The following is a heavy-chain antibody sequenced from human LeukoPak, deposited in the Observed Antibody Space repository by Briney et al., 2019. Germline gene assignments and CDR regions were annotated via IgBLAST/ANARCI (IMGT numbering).Heavy chain of an antibody. V-gene: IGHV4-34*01. Sequence: SETLSLTCAVYGGSFSGYYWSWIRQPPGKGLEWIGEINHSGSTNYNPSLKSRVTISVDTSKNQFSLKLSSVTAADTAVYYCARAPSSSWKTFDIWGQGTMVTVSS. CDR1: GGSFSGYY. CDR3: ARAPSSSWKTFDI. D-gene: IGHD6-13*01. CDR2: INHSGST. J-gene: IGHJ3*02.